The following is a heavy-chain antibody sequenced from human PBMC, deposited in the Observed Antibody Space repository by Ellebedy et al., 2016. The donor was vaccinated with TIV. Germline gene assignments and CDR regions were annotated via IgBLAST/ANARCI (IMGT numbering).Heavy chain of an antibody. CDR3: ARDTTSDY. J-gene: IGHJ4*02. V-gene: IGHV3-48*04. D-gene: IGHD1-1*01. CDR1: GSTFSTYS. CDR2: VSGSGKTT. Sequence: GESLKISCTASGSTFSTYSMNWVRQAPGKGLEWFSYVSGSGKTTYYTDSVKGRFTISRDNAKNSLYLQMNSLKTEDTAIYYCARDTTSDYWGQGALVTVSS.